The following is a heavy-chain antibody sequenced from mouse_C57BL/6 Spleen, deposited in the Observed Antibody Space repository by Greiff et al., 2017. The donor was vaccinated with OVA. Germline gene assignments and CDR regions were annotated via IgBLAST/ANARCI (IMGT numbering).Heavy chain of an antibody. Sequence: QVQLQQSGPELVKPGASVKISCKASGYAFSSSWMNWVKQRPGKGLEWIGRIYPGDGDTNYNGKFKGKATLTADKSSSTAYMQLSSLTSEDSAVYFCAREGGLTEGFAYWGQGTLVTVSA. CDR2: IYPGDGDT. CDR3: AREGGLTEGFAY. D-gene: IGHD4-1*01. J-gene: IGHJ3*01. CDR1: GYAFSSSW. V-gene: IGHV1-82*01.